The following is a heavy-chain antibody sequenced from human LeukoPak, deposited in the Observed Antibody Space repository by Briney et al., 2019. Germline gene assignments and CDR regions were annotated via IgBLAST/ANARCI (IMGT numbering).Heavy chain of an antibody. Sequence: GGSLRLSCAASGFTFSDYYMSWIRQAPGKGLEWVSYISSSGSTIYYADSVKGRFTISRDNAKNSLYLQMNSLRAEDTAVYYCARAGLRFLEWLTRGGYMDVWGKGTTVTVSS. CDR3: ARAGLRFLEWLTRGGYMDV. CDR1: GFTFSDYY. D-gene: IGHD3-3*01. CDR2: ISSSGSTI. J-gene: IGHJ6*03. V-gene: IGHV3-11*01.